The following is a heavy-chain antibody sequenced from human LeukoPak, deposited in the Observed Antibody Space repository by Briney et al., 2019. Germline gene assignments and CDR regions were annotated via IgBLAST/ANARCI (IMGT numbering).Heavy chain of an antibody. V-gene: IGHV4-4*07. J-gene: IGHJ4*02. CDR1: GDSISNFY. Sequence: KPSETLSLTCTVSGDSISNFYWSWSRQPAGKGLEWIGRIYTSGSTNYNPSLKSRVTMSVDTSKNQFSLKLSSVTAADTAVYYCARDVVAAPGTWDYWGQGTLVTVSS. D-gene: IGHD6-13*01. CDR2: IYTSGST. CDR3: ARDVVAAPGTWDY.